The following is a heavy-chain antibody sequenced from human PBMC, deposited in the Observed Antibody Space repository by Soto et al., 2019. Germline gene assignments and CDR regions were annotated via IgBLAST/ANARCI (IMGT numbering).Heavy chain of an antibody. V-gene: IGHV3-23*01. CDR2: IHGSGSST. Sequence: VGSLRLSCAASGFTFSSYAMSWVRQAPGKGLEWVSDIHGSGSSTYYADSVKGRFTISRDNSKNTMYLQMSSLRAEDTAVYYCAKRSITGTLRGYYFDYWGQGTLVTVSS. CDR3: AKRSITGTLRGYYFDY. CDR1: GFTFSSYA. J-gene: IGHJ4*02. D-gene: IGHD1-20*01.